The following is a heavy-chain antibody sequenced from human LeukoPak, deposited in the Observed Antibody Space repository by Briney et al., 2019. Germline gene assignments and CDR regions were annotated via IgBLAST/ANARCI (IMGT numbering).Heavy chain of an antibody. Sequence: PGGSLRLSCAASGFTFSNAWMSWVRQAPGKGLEWVSAISGSGGSTYYADSVKGRFTISRDNSKNTLYLQMNSLRAEDTAVYYCAKDMGVLWFGEPFDYWGQGTLVTVSS. J-gene: IGHJ4*02. V-gene: IGHV3-23*01. CDR2: ISGSGGST. CDR3: AKDMGVLWFGEPFDY. CDR1: GFTFSNAW. D-gene: IGHD3-10*01.